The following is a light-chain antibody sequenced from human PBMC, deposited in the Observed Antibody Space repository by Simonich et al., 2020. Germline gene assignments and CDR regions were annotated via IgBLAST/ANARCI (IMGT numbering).Light chain of an antibody. CDR3: QQYYSTPWT. Sequence: DIVMTQSPDSLAVSLGERATIHCKTSQRVLYSSNNKNYLAWYQQKPGQPPKLLIYWASTRESGVPDRFSGSGSGTDFTLTISRLQAEDVAVYYCQQYYSTPWTFGQGTKVEIK. V-gene: IGKV4-1*01. CDR1: QRVLYSSNNKNY. CDR2: WAS. J-gene: IGKJ1*01.